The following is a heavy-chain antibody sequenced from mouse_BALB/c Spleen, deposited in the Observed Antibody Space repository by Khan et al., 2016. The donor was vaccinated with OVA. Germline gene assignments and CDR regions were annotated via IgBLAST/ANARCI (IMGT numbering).Heavy chain of an antibody. J-gene: IGHJ3*01. Sequence: QVQLQQSGAELARPGASVKMSCKASGYTFTSYTIHWIKLRPGQGLEWIGYINPSNGYSNYNQKFKDKVTLTADKSSTTAYMQLSSLTSDDSAVYNCVRDGAYHRHDGWFASWGLGTLVTVSA. CDR3: VRDGAYHRHDGWFAS. CDR1: GYTFTSYT. CDR2: INPSNGYS. D-gene: IGHD2-14*01. V-gene: IGHV1-4*01.